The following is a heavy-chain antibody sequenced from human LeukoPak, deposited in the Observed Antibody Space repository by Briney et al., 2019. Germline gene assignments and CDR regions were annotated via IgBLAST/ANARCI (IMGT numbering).Heavy chain of an antibody. V-gene: IGHV4-59*01. Sequence: SETLSLTCIVSGGSISSYYWSWIRQPPGKGLEWLGYIYYSGSTNYNPSLKSRVTISVDTSKNQFSLKLSSVTAADTAVYYCARDNWNYGSSMDVWGQGTTVTVSS. J-gene: IGHJ6*02. D-gene: IGHD1-7*01. CDR3: ARDNWNYGSSMDV. CDR2: IYYSGST. CDR1: GGSISSYY.